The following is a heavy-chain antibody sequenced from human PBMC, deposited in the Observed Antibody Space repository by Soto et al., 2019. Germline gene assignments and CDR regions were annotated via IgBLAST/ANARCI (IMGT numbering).Heavy chain of an antibody. Sequence: SVKVSCKASGGTFSSHAISWVRQAPGQGLEWMGGIIPIFGTANYAQKFQGRVTITADESTSTAYMELSSLRSEDTAVYYCATLGYSYGYGVDYWGQGTLVTVSS. V-gene: IGHV1-69*13. J-gene: IGHJ4*02. CDR1: GGTFSSHA. CDR2: IIPIFGTA. CDR3: ATLGYSYGYGVDY. D-gene: IGHD5-18*01.